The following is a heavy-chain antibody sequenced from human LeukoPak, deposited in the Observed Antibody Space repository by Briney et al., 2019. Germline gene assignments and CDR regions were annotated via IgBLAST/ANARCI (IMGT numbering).Heavy chain of an antibody. J-gene: IGHJ6*02. D-gene: IGHD2-2*01. CDR3: TTDSYCSTATCYASSNYYYGLDA. CDR2: IYRNADGGTT. CDR1: GFTFSNAW. V-gene: IGHV3-15*05. Sequence: NPGGSLRLSCAASGFTFSNAWMTWVRQAPGKGLEWVGRIYRNADGGTTDYAAPVKGRFTISRDDSKNTLYLQMNSLKTEDTAVYYCTTDSYCSTATCYASSNYYYGLDAWGQGTSVTVSS.